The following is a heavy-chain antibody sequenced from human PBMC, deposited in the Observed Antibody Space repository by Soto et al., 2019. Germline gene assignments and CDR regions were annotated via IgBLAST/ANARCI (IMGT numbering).Heavy chain of an antibody. V-gene: IGHV4-34*01. D-gene: IGHD6-25*01. CDR1: GGSFSGYY. CDR2: INHRGTT. CDR3: GSVRPSGYVLS. J-gene: IGHJ5*02. Sequence: SETLSLTCAFYGGSFSGYYWSWIRQPPGKGLEWIGEINHRGTTNYNPSLKSRVTISIDTSKNQFSLRLASVTAADTAFYYCGSVRPSGYVLSWGQGTLVTVSS.